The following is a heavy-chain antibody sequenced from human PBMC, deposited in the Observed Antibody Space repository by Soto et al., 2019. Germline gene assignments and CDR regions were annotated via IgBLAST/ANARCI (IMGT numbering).Heavy chain of an antibody. CDR3: ARHGYGGFYY. Sequence: QVQLQESGPGLVKPSETLSLTCTVSGGSISSYYWSWIRQPPGKGLEWIGYIYYSGSTNYNPSLKSRVSISIDTSKNQFSLKLSSVTAADTAVYFCARHGYGGFYYWGQVNLVTVSS. V-gene: IGHV4-59*08. CDR1: GGSISSYY. J-gene: IGHJ4*02. CDR2: IYYSGST. D-gene: IGHD6-13*01.